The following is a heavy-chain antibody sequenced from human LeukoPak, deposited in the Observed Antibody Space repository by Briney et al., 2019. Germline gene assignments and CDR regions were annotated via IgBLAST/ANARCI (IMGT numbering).Heavy chain of an antibody. CDR3: ARMVSGVSGSFDY. CDR2: IYYSGST. V-gene: IGHV4-31*03. J-gene: IGHJ4*02. D-gene: IGHD1-26*01. CDR1: GGSISSGGYY. Sequence: PLQTLSLTCTVSGGSISSGGYYWSWIRQHPGKGLEWIGYIYYSGSTYYNPSLKSRVTISVDTSKNQFSLKLSSVTAADTAVYYCARMVSGVSGSFDYWGQGILVTVSS.